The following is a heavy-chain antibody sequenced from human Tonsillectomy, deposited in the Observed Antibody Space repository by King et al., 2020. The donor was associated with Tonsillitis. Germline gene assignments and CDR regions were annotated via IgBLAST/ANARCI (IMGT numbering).Heavy chain of an antibody. Sequence: VQLVESGGGVVQPGRSLRLSCAASGFTFSSYGMHWVRQAPGKGLEWVAVISYDGSNEYYADSVKGRLTISRDNSKNTLYLQMNSLRAEDTAVYYCAKVATQDSNDYWGQGTLVTVSS. CDR3: AKVATQDSNDY. CDR2: ISYDGSNE. J-gene: IGHJ4*02. CDR1: GFTFSSYG. V-gene: IGHV3-30*18. D-gene: IGHD5-12*01.